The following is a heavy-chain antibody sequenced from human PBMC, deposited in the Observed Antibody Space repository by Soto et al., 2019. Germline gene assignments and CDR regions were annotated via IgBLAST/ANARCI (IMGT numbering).Heavy chain of an antibody. V-gene: IGHV4-59*01. Sequence: PSVPLSLTCPFSYGSISSYYWSYFRQPPERGLEYIGYIYHSGSTNYNPSLKSRVTISVDTSKNQFSLKLSSVTAADTAIYYCARASQWLSSHYFDSWGQGSLVTVSS. CDR2: IYHSGST. J-gene: IGHJ4*02. D-gene: IGHD6-19*01. CDR1: YGSISSYY. CDR3: ARASQWLSSHYFDS.